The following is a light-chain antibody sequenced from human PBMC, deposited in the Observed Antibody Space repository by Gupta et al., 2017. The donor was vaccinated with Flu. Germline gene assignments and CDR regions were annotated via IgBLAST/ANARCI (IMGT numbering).Light chain of an antibody. CDR3: LQAIQLPFT. V-gene: IGKV2D-29*01. CDR1: QSLLHRNGKTY. Sequence: ISCRSTQSLLHRNGKTYLYWYLQKPGQPPQLLIYEASKRFSGVPERFTGSGSGTDFTLEISRVGAEDIGVYFCLQAIQLPFTFGQGTRLDI. CDR2: EAS. J-gene: IGKJ5*01.